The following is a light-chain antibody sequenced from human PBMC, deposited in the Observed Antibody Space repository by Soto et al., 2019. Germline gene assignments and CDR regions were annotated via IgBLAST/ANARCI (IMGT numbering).Light chain of an antibody. V-gene: IGKV3-20*01. Sequence: EIVLTQSPGTLSLSPGERANLSCRASQSVSSRFLAWYQQTPGQAPRLIMYGASSSATGLPDRFSGTGSGTDLTITISRLEPEDFALYSFQLYGSSPYTCGLGTKLEI. CDR2: GAS. J-gene: IGKJ2*01. CDR1: QSVSSRF. CDR3: QLYGSSPYT.